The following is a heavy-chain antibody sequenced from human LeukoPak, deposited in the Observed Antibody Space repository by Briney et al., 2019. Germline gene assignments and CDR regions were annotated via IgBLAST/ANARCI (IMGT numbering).Heavy chain of an antibody. V-gene: IGHV3-7*01. J-gene: IGHJ4*02. CDR1: GFRFNNFV. CDR3: AKVAKYYYGSETYYFFEH. Sequence: PGGSLRLSCAASGFRFNNFVMSWVRQAPGKGLEWVANINQDGTEKFYVDSVKGRFTISRDNAKNSLYLQMNSLRVEDTAVYYCAKVAKYYYGSETYYFFEHWGQGTPVTASS. D-gene: IGHD3-10*01. CDR2: INQDGTEK.